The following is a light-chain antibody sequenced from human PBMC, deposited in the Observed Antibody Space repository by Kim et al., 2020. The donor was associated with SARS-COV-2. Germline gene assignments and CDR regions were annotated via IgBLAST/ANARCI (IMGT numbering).Light chain of an antibody. CDR2: EAS. CDR3: QQSSNWRGVVT. J-gene: IGKJ3*01. CDR1: QRVSSY. Sequence: PGEKCTPSSRARQRVSSYFARDQKKTVEAPRVPSYEASKRATVIPERFRGSGSGTDFTLTTRRVEPEEFAVYYCQQSSNWRGVVTFGPGTKVYIK. V-gene: IGKV3-11*01.